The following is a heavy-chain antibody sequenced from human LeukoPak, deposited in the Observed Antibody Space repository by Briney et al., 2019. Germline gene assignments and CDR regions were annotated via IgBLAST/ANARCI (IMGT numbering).Heavy chain of an antibody. Sequence: PGGSLRLSCAASGFTFSSYGMHWVRQAPGKGLEWVAVISYDGSNKYYADSVKGRFTISRDNSKNTLYLQMNSLRAEDTAVYYCAKIVADAFDIWGQGTMVTVSS. CDR1: GFTFSSYG. CDR2: ISYDGSNK. CDR3: AKIVADAFDI. V-gene: IGHV3-30*18. D-gene: IGHD3-22*01. J-gene: IGHJ3*02.